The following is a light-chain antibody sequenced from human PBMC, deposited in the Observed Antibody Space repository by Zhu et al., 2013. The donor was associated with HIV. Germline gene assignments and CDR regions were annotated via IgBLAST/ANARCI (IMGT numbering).Light chain of an antibody. CDR3: QQYYSTPYT. Sequence: DIVMTQSPDSLAVSPGERATINCKSSQSVLYSSNNKNYLAWYQQNPGQPPKLLIYWASTRESGVPDRFSGSGSGTDFTLTISSLQAEDVAVYYCQQYYSTPYTFGQGTKLEIK. V-gene: IGKV4-1*01. J-gene: IGKJ2*01. CDR1: QSVLYSSNNKNY. CDR2: WAS.